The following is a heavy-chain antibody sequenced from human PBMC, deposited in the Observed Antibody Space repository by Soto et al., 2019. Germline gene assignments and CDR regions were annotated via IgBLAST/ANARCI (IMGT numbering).Heavy chain of an antibody. D-gene: IGHD2-15*01. CDR3: VKGGWLDV. CDR1: GFSFSNYE. V-gene: IGHV3-23*01. J-gene: IGHJ6*02. CDR2: INPSSGTT. Sequence: EVQLLESGGGLVQPGGSLRLACAASGFSFSNYEMTWARQAPGKGLEWVAFINPSSGTTHYADSVKGRFTISRDNSKDTLYLQLSSLRVEDTAVCYCVKGGWLDVWGQGTTVTVSS.